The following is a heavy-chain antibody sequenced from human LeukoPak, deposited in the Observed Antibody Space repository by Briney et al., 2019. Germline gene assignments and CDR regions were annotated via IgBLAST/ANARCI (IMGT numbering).Heavy chain of an antibody. Sequence: GGSLRLSCAASGFTFSSYWMSWMRQAPGKGLEWVADIKYDGNEEYYVDSVKGRFTISRDNAKNSLYLQLNSLRVEDTAVYYCKSGGAAPGSFDYWGQGTLVTVSP. J-gene: IGHJ4*02. CDR3: KSGGAAPGSFDY. CDR2: IKYDGNEE. V-gene: IGHV3-7*01. D-gene: IGHD1-1*01. CDR1: GFTFSSYW.